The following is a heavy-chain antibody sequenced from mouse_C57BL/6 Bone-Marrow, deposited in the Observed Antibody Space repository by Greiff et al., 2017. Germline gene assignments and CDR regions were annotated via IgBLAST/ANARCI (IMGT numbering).Heavy chain of an antibody. J-gene: IGHJ4*01. D-gene: IGHD1-1*01. CDR3: ARHLYYYGSSTYAMDY. Sequence: EVMLVESGGGLVQPGGSLKLSCAASGFTFSDYYMYWVRQTPEKRLEWVAYISNGGGSTYYPDTVKGRFTISRDNAKNTLYLQMSRLKSEDTAMYYCARHLYYYGSSTYAMDYWGQGTSVTVSS. CDR1: GFTFSDYY. V-gene: IGHV5-12*01. CDR2: ISNGGGST.